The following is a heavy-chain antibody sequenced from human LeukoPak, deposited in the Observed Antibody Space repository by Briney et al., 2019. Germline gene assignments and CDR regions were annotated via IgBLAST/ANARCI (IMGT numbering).Heavy chain of an antibody. CDR1: GFTLSSYN. D-gene: IGHD3-9*01. Sequence: GGSLRLSCAASGFTLSSYNINWVRQAPGKGLEWVSSISSSSSYIYYADSVKGRFTISRDNAKNSLYLQMNSLRAEDTAVYYCARVGYFDWGRDDVFDIWGQGTMVTVSS. CDR3: ARVGYFDWGRDDVFDI. J-gene: IGHJ3*02. V-gene: IGHV3-21*01. CDR2: ISSSSSYI.